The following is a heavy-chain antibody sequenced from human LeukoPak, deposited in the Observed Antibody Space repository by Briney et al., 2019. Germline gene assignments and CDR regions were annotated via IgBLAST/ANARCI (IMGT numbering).Heavy chain of an antibody. V-gene: IGHV1-69*04. J-gene: IGHJ6*02. Sequence: SVKVSCKASGGTFSSYAISWVRQAPGQGLEWMGRIIPILGTANYAQKFQGRVTITADKSTSTAYMELSSLRSEDTAVYYCARGYYDSSGYYYRYYYYGMDVWGQGTTVTVSS. CDR2: IIPILGTA. CDR1: GGTFSSYA. D-gene: IGHD3-22*01. CDR3: ARGYYDSSGYYYRYYYYGMDV.